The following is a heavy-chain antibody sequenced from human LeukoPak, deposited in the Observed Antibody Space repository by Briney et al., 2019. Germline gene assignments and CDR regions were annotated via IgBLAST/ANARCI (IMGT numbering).Heavy chain of an antibody. Sequence: GSSVKVSCKASGGTFSSYAISWVRQAPGQGLEWMGGIIPIFGTANYAQKFQGRVTITADESTSTAYMELSSLRSEDTAVYYCARAYLWFGELSWFDPWGQGALVTVSS. J-gene: IGHJ5*02. CDR3: ARAYLWFGELSWFDP. CDR2: IIPIFGTA. D-gene: IGHD3-10*01. V-gene: IGHV1-69*01. CDR1: GGTFSSYA.